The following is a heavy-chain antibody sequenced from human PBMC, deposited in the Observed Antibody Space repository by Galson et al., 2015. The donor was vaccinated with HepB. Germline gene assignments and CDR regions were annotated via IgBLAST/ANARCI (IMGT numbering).Heavy chain of an antibody. Sequence: SLRLSCAASGFTFSSYAMHWVRQAPGKGLEWVAVISYDGSNKYYADSVKGRFTISRDNSKNTLYLQMNSLRAEDTAVYYCARGKVVITSTFFDYWGQGTLVTVSP. D-gene: IGHD3-22*01. CDR3: ARGKVVITSTFFDY. CDR2: ISYDGSNK. J-gene: IGHJ4*02. V-gene: IGHV3-30-3*01. CDR1: GFTFSSYA.